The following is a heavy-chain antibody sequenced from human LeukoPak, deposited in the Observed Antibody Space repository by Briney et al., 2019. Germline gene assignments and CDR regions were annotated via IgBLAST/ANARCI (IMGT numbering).Heavy chain of an antibody. J-gene: IGHJ4*02. V-gene: IGHV3-15*07. D-gene: IGHD6-19*01. Sequence: GGSLRLSCAGSGYTFSRAWMNWVRQIPGKGLEWIGRIKSKIDGETRDYAAPVKDRFTISRDDSQNTLYLQMNSLKTEDTAVYYCTTGWTSTSHDGYWGQGTLVIVSS. CDR3: TTGWTSTSHDGY. CDR1: GYTFSRAW. CDR2: IKSKIDGETR.